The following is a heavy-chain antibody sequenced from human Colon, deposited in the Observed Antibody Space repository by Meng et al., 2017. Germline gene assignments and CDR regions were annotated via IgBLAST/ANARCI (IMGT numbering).Heavy chain of an antibody. CDR3: AKYDRPPYCFEY. J-gene: IGHJ4*02. CDR1: GGSISGNY. CDR2: IYYTGST. Sequence: QVQLQDSGPGLVQPSETLSLTCTGSGGSISGNYWSWIRQSPGRGLEWIAYIYYTGSTNYNPSFKSRATISVDTSKNQFSLNLASVTAADTAVYYCAKYDRPPYCFEYWGQGTLVTVSS. D-gene: IGHD2-15*01. V-gene: IGHV4-59*01.